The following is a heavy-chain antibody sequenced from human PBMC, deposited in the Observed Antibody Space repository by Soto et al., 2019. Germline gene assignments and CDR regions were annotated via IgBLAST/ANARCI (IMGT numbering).Heavy chain of an antibody. J-gene: IGHJ5*02. CDR1: GYTFTSYY. CDR3: ARLYVKRFDP. V-gene: IGHV1-46*01. Sequence: ASVKVSCKASGYTFTSYYLHWVRQAPGQRLEWMGMIDPSGVTTSYAEKFQDRVTMTRDTSTSTAYMELSSLRSEDTAVYYCARLYVKRFDPWGQGTLVTVSS. D-gene: IGHD3-16*01. CDR2: IDPSGVTT.